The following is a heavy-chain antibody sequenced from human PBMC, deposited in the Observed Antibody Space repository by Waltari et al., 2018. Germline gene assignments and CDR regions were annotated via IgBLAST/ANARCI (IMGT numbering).Heavy chain of an antibody. CDR2: IYHSGST. CDR3: ARLVGAPDRRVDY. V-gene: IGHV4-38-2*01. CDR1: GYSISSGYY. J-gene: IGHJ4*02. Sequence: QVQLQESGPGLVKPSETLSLTCAVSGYSISSGYYWGWIRQPPGKGLEWIGSIYHSGSTYYNPSLKSRVTISVDTSKNQFSLKPSSVTAADTAVYYCARLVGAPDRRVDYWGQGTLVTVSS. D-gene: IGHD1-26*01.